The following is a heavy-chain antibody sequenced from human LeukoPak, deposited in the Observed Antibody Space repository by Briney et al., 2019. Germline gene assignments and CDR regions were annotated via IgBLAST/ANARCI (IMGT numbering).Heavy chain of an antibody. V-gene: IGHV1-8*01. J-gene: IGHJ6*02. CDR1: GYTFTSYD. D-gene: IGHD3-3*01. CDR3: ARGVLRFLEWENDHGMDV. Sequence: ASVKVSCKASGYTFTSYDINWVRQATGQGLGWMGWMNPNSGNTGYAQKFQGRVTMTRNTSISTAYMELSSLRSEDTAVYYCARGVLRFLEWENDHGMDVWGQGTTVTVSS. CDR2: MNPNSGNT.